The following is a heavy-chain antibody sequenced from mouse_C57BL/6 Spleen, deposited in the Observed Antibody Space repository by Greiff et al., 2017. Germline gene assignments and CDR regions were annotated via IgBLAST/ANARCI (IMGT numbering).Heavy chain of an antibody. D-gene: IGHD2-4*01. V-gene: IGHV1-55*01. CDR2: IYPGSGST. Sequence: QVHVKQSGAELVKPGASVKMSCKASGYTFTSYWITWVKQRPGQGLEWIGDIYPGSGSTNYNEKFQSKATLTVDTSSSTAYMQLSSLTSEDSAVYYCARDGGLRQGFDYWGQGTTLTVSS. CDR1: GYTFTSYW. CDR3: ARDGGLRQGFDY. J-gene: IGHJ2*01.